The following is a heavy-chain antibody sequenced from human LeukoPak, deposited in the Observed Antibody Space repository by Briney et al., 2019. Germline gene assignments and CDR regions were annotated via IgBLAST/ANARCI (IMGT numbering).Heavy chain of an antibody. CDR1: GFTFSNYD. CDR2: ISGSGGRT. D-gene: IGHD3-10*01. CDR3: AKPRGEDAFDV. Sequence: PGGSLRLSCAASGFTFSNYDISWVRQAPGKGLEWVSAISGSGGRTWYADSVKGRFTISRDNSKNTLYLQMNSLRAEDTAAYYCAKPRGEDAFDVWGQGTMVTVSS. J-gene: IGHJ3*01. V-gene: IGHV3-23*01.